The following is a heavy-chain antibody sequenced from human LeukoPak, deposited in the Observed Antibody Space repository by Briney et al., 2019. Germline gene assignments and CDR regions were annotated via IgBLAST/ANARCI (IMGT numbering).Heavy chain of an antibody. V-gene: IGHV4-38-2*02. CDR1: GYSISSGYY. D-gene: IGHD3-3*01. J-gene: IGHJ4*02. Sequence: KPSETLSLTCTVSGYSISSGYYWGWIRQPPGKGLEWIGSIYHSGSTYYNPSLKSRVTISVDTSKNQFPLKLSSVTAADTAVYYCARDFDFWSGYYDWGQGTLVTVSS. CDR3: ARDFDFWSGYYD. CDR2: IYHSGST.